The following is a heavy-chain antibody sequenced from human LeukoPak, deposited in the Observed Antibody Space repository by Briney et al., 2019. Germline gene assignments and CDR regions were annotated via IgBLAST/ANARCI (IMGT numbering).Heavy chain of an antibody. Sequence: PGGSLRVSCAASGFIFSNYAMTWVRQAPGKGLEWVSSISGDAGSIYYIDSVRGRFTISRDNSKNTLFLQMNSLRAEDTGMYYCAKYGAPGWSGYCDYWGRGTLVTVSS. CDR1: GFIFSNYA. J-gene: IGHJ4*02. CDR3: AKYGAPGWSGYCDY. D-gene: IGHD4/OR15-4a*01. V-gene: IGHV3-23*01. CDR2: ISGDAGSI.